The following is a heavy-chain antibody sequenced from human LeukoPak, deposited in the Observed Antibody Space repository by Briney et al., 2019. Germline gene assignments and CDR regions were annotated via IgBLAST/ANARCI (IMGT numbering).Heavy chain of an antibody. J-gene: IGHJ4*02. Sequence: PSETLSLTCTVSGGPISSGDYYWSWIRQPPGKGLEWIGYIYYRGSTYYNPSLKSRVTISVDTSKNQFSLKLSSVTAADTAVYYCARYGALLTFDYWGQGTLVTVSS. CDR3: ARYGALLTFDY. D-gene: IGHD3-16*01. V-gene: IGHV4-30-4*01. CDR1: GGPISSGDYY. CDR2: IYYRGST.